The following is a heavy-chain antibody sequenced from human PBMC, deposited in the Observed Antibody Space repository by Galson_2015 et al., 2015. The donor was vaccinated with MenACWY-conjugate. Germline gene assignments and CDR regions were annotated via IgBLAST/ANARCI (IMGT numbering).Heavy chain of an antibody. J-gene: IGHJ3*02. CDR2: IVVGSGNT. D-gene: IGHD1-26*01. Sequence: SVKVSCKASGFTFTSSAVQWVRQARGQRLEWIGWIVVGSGNTNYAQKFQERVTITRDMSTSTAYMELSSLRSEDTAVYYCAAMSVVGATGDAFDIWGQGTMVTVSS. CDR3: AAMSVVGATGDAFDI. V-gene: IGHV1-58*01. CDR1: GFTFTSSA.